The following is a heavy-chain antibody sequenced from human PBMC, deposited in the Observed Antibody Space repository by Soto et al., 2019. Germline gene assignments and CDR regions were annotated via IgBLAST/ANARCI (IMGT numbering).Heavy chain of an antibody. Sequence: GGSLRLSCAPSESTLSNVWMSWVRQPPGKGLEWVGRVKREIDGATTDYAAPVKGRFRISRDDSKNTVYLQMNSLRTEDTAVYYCTTDPIRDYWGLGTLVTVSS. CDR3: TTDPIRDY. V-gene: IGHV3-15*01. J-gene: IGHJ4*02. D-gene: IGHD2-21*01. CDR2: VKREIDGATT. CDR1: ESTLSNVW.